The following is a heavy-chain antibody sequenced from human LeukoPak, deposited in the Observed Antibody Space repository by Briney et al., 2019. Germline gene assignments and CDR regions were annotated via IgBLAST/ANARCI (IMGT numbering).Heavy chain of an antibody. D-gene: IGHD3-10*01. CDR1: GFTVSSNY. CDR3: ARESGVRTRGLYYYYGMDV. V-gene: IGHV3-66*01. Sequence: GGSLRLSCAASGFTVSSNYMSWVRQAPGKGLEWVSVIYSGGSTYYADSVKGRFTISRDNSKNTLYLQMNSLRAEDTAVYYCARESGVRTRGLYYYYGMDVWGQGTTVTVSS. J-gene: IGHJ6*02. CDR2: IYSGGST.